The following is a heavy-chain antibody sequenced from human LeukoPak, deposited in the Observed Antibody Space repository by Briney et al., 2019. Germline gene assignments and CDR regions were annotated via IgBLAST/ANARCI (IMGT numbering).Heavy chain of an antibody. CDR2: INAGNGNT. Sequence: ASVKVSCKASGYTFTSYSIQWVRQAPGQRLEWMGWINAGNGNTKYSQKFQGRVTISRDTSASTAYMELSSLRSEDTAVYYCAREHDYSAHFSFDYWGQGTLVTVSS. CDR1: GYTFTSYS. D-gene: IGHD4-11*01. CDR3: AREHDYSAHFSFDY. V-gene: IGHV1-3*01. J-gene: IGHJ4*02.